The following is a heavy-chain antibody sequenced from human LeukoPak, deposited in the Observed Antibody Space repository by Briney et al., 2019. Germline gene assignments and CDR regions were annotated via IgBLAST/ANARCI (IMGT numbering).Heavy chain of an antibody. CDR1: GYTFTSNY. Sequence: ASVKVYCKASGYTFTSNYIHWVRQAPGQGLEWMGMIYPRDGSTSYAQKFQGRVTVTRDTSTSTVHMELSGLRSEDTAVYYCARRMYYYDSSGYYSTDAFDIWGQGTMVTVSS. CDR2: IYPRDGST. J-gene: IGHJ3*02. V-gene: IGHV1-46*01. CDR3: ARRMYYYDSSGYYSTDAFDI. D-gene: IGHD3-22*01.